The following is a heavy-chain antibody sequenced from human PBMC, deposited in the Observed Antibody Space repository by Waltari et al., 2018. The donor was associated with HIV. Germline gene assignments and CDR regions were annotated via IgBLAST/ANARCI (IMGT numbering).Heavy chain of an antibody. CDR3: VRGGWGTIVDY. D-gene: IGHD3-16*01. Sequence: EVQLLESGGGLVQPGGSLRLSGTVSGFSFGTYTMKWVRQAPGKGLEWVSTISGSDQKTLYVDSVRGRFTLFRDNSKNTLNLQMNSLAVEDTAIYYCVRGGWGTIVDYWGQGSLVTVSS. CDR1: GFSFGTYT. J-gene: IGHJ4*02. V-gene: IGHV3-23*01. CDR2: ISGSDQKT.